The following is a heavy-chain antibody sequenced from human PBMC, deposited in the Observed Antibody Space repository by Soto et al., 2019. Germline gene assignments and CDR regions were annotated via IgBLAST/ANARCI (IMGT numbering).Heavy chain of an antibody. D-gene: IGHD3-16*01. CDR3: ARGWGLVS. V-gene: IGHV1-69*01. CDR2: IIPIHGTT. CDR1: GGSLTSYP. J-gene: IGHJ4*02. Sequence: QMEQSGAEVRKPGSSVKVSCKPSGGSLTSYPMAWVRQAPGQGFERMGGIIPIHGTTEYAQKFQGRVTITADESTNRATLELTGLKAEDTAVYYCARGWGLVSWGQGTLVTVSS.